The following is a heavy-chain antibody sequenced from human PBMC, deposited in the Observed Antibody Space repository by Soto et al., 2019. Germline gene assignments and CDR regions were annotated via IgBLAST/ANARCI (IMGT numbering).Heavy chain of an antibody. J-gene: IGHJ4*02. V-gene: IGHV1-58*01. Sequence: SVKVSCKASGFTFTSSAVQWVRQARGQRLEWIGWIVVGSGNTNYAQKFQERVTITRDMSTSTAYMELSSLRSEDTAVYYCAADVYYYDSSGYYYFDYWGQGTLVTVPS. CDR2: IVVGSGNT. CDR1: GFTFTSSA. CDR3: AADVYYYDSSGYYYFDY. D-gene: IGHD3-22*01.